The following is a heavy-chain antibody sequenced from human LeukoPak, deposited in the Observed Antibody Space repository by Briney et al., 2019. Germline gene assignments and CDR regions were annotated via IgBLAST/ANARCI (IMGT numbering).Heavy chain of an antibody. Sequence: SVKVSCKASGGTFSSYTISWVRQAPGQGLEWMGRIIPILGIANYAQKFQGRVTITADKSTSTAYMELSSLRSEVTAVYYCARDKNLGNYFDYWGQGTLVTVSS. D-gene: IGHD1-14*01. CDR1: GGTFSSYT. CDR2: IIPILGIA. J-gene: IGHJ4*02. CDR3: ARDKNLGNYFDY. V-gene: IGHV1-69*04.